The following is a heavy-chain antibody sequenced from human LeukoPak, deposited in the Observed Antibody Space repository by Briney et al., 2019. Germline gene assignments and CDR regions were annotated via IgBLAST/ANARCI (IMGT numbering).Heavy chain of an antibody. D-gene: IGHD3-3*01. Sequence: SQTPSLTCAISGDSVSSNSVAWNWIRQSPSRGLEWLGRTYYRSKWYSDYAVSVKSRITINPDTSKNQFSLQLNSVTPEDTAVYYCAREEDAGYDFWSGYPSNLDYYYYYGMDVWGQGTTVTVSS. CDR2: TYYRSKWYS. CDR1: GDSVSSNSVA. V-gene: IGHV6-1*01. J-gene: IGHJ6*02. CDR3: AREEDAGYDFWSGYPSNLDYYYYYGMDV.